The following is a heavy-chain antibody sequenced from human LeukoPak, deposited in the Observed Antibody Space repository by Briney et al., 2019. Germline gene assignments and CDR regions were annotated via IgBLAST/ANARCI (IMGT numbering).Heavy chain of an antibody. D-gene: IGHD6-19*01. Sequence: QPGGSLRLSCAASGLTFKNFAMSWVRQAPGKGLEWLAVTSGDEDITHYADSVRGHFVISTDNSKNTSFLNMHSLGGDDTAVYYCTVDLMTGFSSGWHFAYWGQGTLVTVSS. V-gene: IGHV3-23*01. CDR2: TSGDEDIT. CDR3: TVDLMTGFSSGWHFAY. CDR1: GLTFKNFA. J-gene: IGHJ4*02.